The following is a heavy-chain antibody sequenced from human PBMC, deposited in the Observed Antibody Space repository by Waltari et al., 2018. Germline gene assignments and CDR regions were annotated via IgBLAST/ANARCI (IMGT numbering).Heavy chain of an antibody. V-gene: IGHV1-18*01. D-gene: IGHD3-3*01. CDR2: GSAYNGNT. CDR1: GYTFTSYG. Sequence: QVRLVQSGAEVKKPGASVKVSCKASGYTFTSYGISWVRQAPGQGLEWMGWGSAYNGNTNYAQKLQGRVTMTTDTSTSTAYMELRSLRSDDTAVYYCARVLIFGVVRLDYFDYWGQGTLVTVSS. J-gene: IGHJ4*02. CDR3: ARVLIFGVVRLDYFDY.